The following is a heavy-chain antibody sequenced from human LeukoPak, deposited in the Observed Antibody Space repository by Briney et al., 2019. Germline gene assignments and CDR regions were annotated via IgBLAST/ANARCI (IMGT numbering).Heavy chain of an antibody. J-gene: IGHJ5*02. V-gene: IGHV1-2*02. D-gene: IGHD1-1*01. CDR3: ARQLETTGGWFDP. Sequence: ASVKVSCKASGYTFTGYYMHWVRQAPGQGVEWMGWINPNSGGTNYAQKFQGRVTMTRDTSISTAYMELSRLRSDDTAVYYCARQLETTGGWFDPWGQGTLVTVSS. CDR2: INPNSGGT. CDR1: GYTFTGYY.